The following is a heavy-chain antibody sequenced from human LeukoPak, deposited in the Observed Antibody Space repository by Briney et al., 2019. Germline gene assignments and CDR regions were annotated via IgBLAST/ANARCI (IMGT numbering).Heavy chain of an antibody. D-gene: IGHD6-13*01. CDR1: GFTFDDYA. J-gene: IGHJ6*03. V-gene: IGHV3-9*01. CDR3: ASYSSSWFNYYYYMDV. CDR2: ISRNSGSI. Sequence: AGGSLRLSCAASGFTFDDYAMHWVRQAPGKGLEWVSGISRNSGSIGYADSVKGRFTISRDNAKNSLYLQMNSLRAEDTALYYCASYSSSWFNYYYYMDVWGKGTTVTVSS.